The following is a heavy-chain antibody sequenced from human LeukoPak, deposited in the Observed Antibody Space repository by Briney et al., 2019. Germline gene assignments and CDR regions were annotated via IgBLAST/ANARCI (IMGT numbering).Heavy chain of an antibody. V-gene: IGHV1-2*02. CDR1: GYTFTGYY. CDR3: ARDRLGWLAPYYYMDV. D-gene: IGHD6-19*01. CDR2: INPNSGGT. Sequence: GASVKVSCKASGYTFTGYYMHWVRQAPGQGLEWMGWINPNSGGTNYAQKFQGRVTMTRDTSISTAYMELSRLRSDDTAVYYCARDRLGWLAPYYYMDVWGKGTTVTISS. J-gene: IGHJ6*03.